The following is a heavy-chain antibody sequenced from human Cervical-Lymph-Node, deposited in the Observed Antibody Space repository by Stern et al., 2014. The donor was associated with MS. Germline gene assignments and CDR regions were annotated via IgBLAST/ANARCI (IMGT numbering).Heavy chain of an antibody. V-gene: IGHV3-74*03. Sequence: EMQLVESGGGLVQPGGSLRLSCAASGFTFSSHLMHWVRQAPGKGLVWVSRIYGDGSSTKYADSVKGRFTISRDNAKSTLYLQMNSLRAEDSAVYYCARDAWPAASGPLIDYWGRGTLVTVSS. J-gene: IGHJ4*02. CDR2: IYGDGSST. CDR1: GFTFSSHL. D-gene: IGHD6-13*01. CDR3: ARDAWPAASGPLIDY.